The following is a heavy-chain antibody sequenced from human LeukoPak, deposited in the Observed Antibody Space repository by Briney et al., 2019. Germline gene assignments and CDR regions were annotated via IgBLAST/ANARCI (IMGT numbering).Heavy chain of an antibody. J-gene: IGHJ4*02. CDR3: AKDPPVWFGELFVFDY. CDR2: ISGSGGST. CDR1: GFTFSSYA. D-gene: IGHD3-10*01. Sequence: GGSLRLSCAASGFTFSSYAMSWVRQAPGKGLEWVSAISGSGGSTYYADSVKGRFTISRDNSKNTLYLQMNCLRAEDTAVYYCAKDPPVWFGELFVFDYWGQGTLVTVSS. V-gene: IGHV3-23*01.